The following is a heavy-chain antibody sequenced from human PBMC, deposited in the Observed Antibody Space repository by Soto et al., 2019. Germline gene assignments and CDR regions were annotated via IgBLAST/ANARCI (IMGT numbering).Heavy chain of an antibody. J-gene: IGHJ6*02. Sequence: ASVKVSCKAYGGNPSNSAISWVRQAPGQGLEWVGGIIPVFGIVKYAQKFQGRVTITADESTNTAYMDLGSLRSEDSAVYYCASGRITVVGSRAYYSMTSGAKGPRSPSP. CDR3: ASGRITVVGSRAYYSMTS. CDR1: GGNPSNSA. CDR2: IIPVFGIV. V-gene: IGHV1-69*13. D-gene: IGHD6-19*01.